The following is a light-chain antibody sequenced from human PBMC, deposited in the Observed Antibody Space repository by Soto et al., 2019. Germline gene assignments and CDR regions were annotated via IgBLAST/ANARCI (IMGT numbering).Light chain of an antibody. CDR2: GAS. CDR1: QSVSSSD. V-gene: IGKV3-20*01. Sequence: EIVLTQSPGTLSLSPGERATLSCRTSQSVSSSDLAWYQQKPGQAPRLLIYGASSRATGIPDRFSGSGSGTDFTLTISRLEPEDFAVYYCQQYGRSWWTFGQGTKGEIK. J-gene: IGKJ1*01. CDR3: QQYGRSWWT.